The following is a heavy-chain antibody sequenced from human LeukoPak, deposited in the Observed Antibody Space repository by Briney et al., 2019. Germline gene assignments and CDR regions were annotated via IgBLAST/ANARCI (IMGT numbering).Heavy chain of an antibody. CDR1: GFTFSSYW. D-gene: IGHD6-13*01. J-gene: IGHJ4*02. CDR3: AKNIAAAGAFDY. V-gene: IGHV3-7*01. Sequence: GSLRLSCAASGFTFSSYWMSWVRQAPGKALEWVANIKQDGSEKYYVDSVKGRFTISRDNAKNSLYLQMNSLRAEDTAVYYCAKNIAAAGAFDYWGQGTLVTVSS. CDR2: IKQDGSEK.